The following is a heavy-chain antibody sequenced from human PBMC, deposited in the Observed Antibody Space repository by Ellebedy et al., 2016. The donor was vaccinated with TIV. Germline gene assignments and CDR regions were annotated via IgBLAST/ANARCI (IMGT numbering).Heavy chain of an antibody. CDR3: ARDSYDSSGYYGGGIDY. Sequence: MPSETLSLTCAVYGGSFSGYYWSWIRQPPGKGLEWIGEIKHSGSTNYNPSLKSRVTISVDTSKNQFSLKLSSVTAADTAVYYCARDSYDSSGYYGGGIDYWGQGTLVTVSS. CDR2: IKHSGST. CDR1: GGSFSGYY. V-gene: IGHV4-34*01. D-gene: IGHD3-22*01. J-gene: IGHJ4*02.